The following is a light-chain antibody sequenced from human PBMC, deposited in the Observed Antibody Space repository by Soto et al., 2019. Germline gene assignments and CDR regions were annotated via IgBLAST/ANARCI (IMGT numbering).Light chain of an antibody. CDR2: STS. V-gene: IGLV7-43*01. CDR1: TGAVTYAHY. CDR3: LLYYGGAQLV. Sequence: QAVVTQEPSLTVSPGETVILTCSSSTGAVTYAHYPNWFQHKPGQAPRALIYSTSSKHSWTPARFSGSLLGGKAALTLSGVQPDDEAEYYCLLYYGGAQLVFGGGTKLTVL. J-gene: IGLJ3*02.